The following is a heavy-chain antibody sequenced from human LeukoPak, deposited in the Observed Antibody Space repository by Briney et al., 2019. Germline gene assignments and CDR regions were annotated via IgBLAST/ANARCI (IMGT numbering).Heavy chain of an antibody. CDR3: ARDTQAAAGMAYNWFDP. Sequence: PSETLSLTCTVSGGSISSSSYYWGWIRQPPGKGLEWIGGIYYSGSTNYNPSLKSRVTISVDTSKNQFSLKLSSVTAADTAVYYCARDTQAAAGMAYNWFDPWGQGTLVTVSS. J-gene: IGHJ5*02. D-gene: IGHD6-13*01. V-gene: IGHV4-39*07. CDR2: IYYSGST. CDR1: GGSISSSSYY.